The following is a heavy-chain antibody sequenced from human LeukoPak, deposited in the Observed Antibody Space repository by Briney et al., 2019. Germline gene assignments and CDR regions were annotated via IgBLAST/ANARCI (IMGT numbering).Heavy chain of an antibody. Sequence: QAGGSLRLSCAASGFTFSSYAMSWVRQAPGKGLEWVSAISGSGGSTYYADSVKGRFTISRDNSENTLYLQMNSLRAEDTAVYYCAKDYPWHPYYYDSSGYYDAFDIWGQGTMVTVSS. CDR3: AKDYPWHPYYYDSSGYYDAFDI. CDR1: GFTFSSYA. V-gene: IGHV3-23*01. J-gene: IGHJ3*02. CDR2: ISGSGGST. D-gene: IGHD3-22*01.